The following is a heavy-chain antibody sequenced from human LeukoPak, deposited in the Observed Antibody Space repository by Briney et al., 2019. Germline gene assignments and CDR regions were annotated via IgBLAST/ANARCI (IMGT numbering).Heavy chain of an antibody. CDR1: GFTFSSYA. CDR3: ARGVTYSSSSGNTDY. J-gene: IGHJ4*02. D-gene: IGHD6-13*01. V-gene: IGHV3-30-3*01. CDR2: ISYDGSNK. Sequence: PGGSLRLSCAASGFTFSSYAMHWVRQAPGKGLEWVAVISYDGSNKYYADSVKGRFTISRDNSKNTLYLQMNSLRAEDTAVYYCARGVTYSSSSGNTDYWGQGTLVTVSS.